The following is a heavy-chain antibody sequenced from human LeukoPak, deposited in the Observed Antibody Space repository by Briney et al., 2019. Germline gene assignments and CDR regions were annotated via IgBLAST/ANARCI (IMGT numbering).Heavy chain of an antibody. CDR3: AKDALGYCSSTSCYAPYYYMDV. CDR1: EFTFSSYA. Sequence: GRSLRLSCAASEFTFSSYAMHWVRQAPGKGLEWVAVISYDGSNKYYADSVKGRFTISRDNSKNTLYLQMNSLRAEDTAVYYCAKDALGYCSSTSCYAPYYYMDVWGKGTTVTISS. J-gene: IGHJ6*03. V-gene: IGHV3-30*04. CDR2: ISYDGSNK. D-gene: IGHD2-2*01.